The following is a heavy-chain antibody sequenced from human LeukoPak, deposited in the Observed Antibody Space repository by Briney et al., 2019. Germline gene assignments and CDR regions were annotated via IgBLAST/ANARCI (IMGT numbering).Heavy chain of an antibody. J-gene: IGHJ4*02. V-gene: IGHV1-2*02. Sequence: ASVKVSCKTSGYTFTGYYMHWVRQAPGQGLEWMGWINPNSGGTNYAQKFQGRVTMARDTSISTAYMELSRLRSDDTAVYYCASAAGAAGTEGVDYWGQGTLVTVSS. D-gene: IGHD6-13*01. CDR3: ASAAGAAGTEGVDY. CDR2: INPNSGGT. CDR1: GYTFTGYY.